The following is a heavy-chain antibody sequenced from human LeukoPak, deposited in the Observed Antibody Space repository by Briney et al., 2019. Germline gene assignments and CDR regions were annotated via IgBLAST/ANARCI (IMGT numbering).Heavy chain of an antibody. V-gene: IGHV1-46*01. D-gene: IGHD5-18*01. CDR2: INPSGGST. CDR3: ARSEEGYSYGYIYYYYYGMDV. Sequence: ASVKVSFKAPGYTFTSYYMHWVRQAPGQGLEWMGIINPSGGSTSYAQKFQGRVTMTRDTSTSTVYMELSSLRSEDTAVYYCARSEEGYSYGYIYYYYYGMDVWGQGTTVTVSS. CDR1: GYTFTSYY. J-gene: IGHJ6*02.